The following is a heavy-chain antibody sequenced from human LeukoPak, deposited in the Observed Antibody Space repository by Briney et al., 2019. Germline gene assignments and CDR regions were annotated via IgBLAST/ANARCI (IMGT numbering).Heavy chain of an antibody. V-gene: IGHV3-30-3*01. J-gene: IGHJ4*02. CDR3: ARGQQLALDY. D-gene: IGHD6-13*01. Sequence: GGSLRLSCAASGFTFSSYAMSWVRQAPGKGLEWVAVISYDGSNKYYADSVKGRFTISRDNSKNTLYLQMNSLRAEDTAVYYCARGQQLALDYWGQGTLVTVSS. CDR2: ISYDGSNK. CDR1: GFTFSSYA.